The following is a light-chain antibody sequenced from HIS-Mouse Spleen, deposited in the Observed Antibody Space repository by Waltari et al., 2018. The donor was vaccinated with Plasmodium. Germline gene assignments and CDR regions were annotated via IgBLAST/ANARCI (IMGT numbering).Light chain of an antibody. Sequence: SYELTQPPSVSVSPGQTARITCSGDALPKKYAYWYQQKSGQAPVLVIYADSKRPSGTPVVFSGSSSGSMATLTISGAQVEDEADYYCYSTDSSGNHRVFGGGTKLTVL. CDR1: ALPKKY. CDR3: YSTDSSGNHRV. CDR2: ADS. J-gene: IGLJ3*02. V-gene: IGLV3-10*01.